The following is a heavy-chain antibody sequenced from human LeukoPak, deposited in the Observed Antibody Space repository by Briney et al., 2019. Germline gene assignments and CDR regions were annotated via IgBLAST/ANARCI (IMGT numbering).Heavy chain of an antibody. V-gene: IGHV3-21*01. Sequence: GGSLRLSCAASGFTFSSYSMNWVRQAPGKGLEWVSSISSSSSYIYYADSVKGRFTISRDNAKNSLYLQMNSLRAEDTAVYYCARAPPPYSGSYFDYWGQGTLVTVSS. J-gene: IGHJ4*02. CDR1: GFTFSSYS. D-gene: IGHD1-26*01. CDR2: ISSSSSYI. CDR3: ARAPPPYSGSYFDY.